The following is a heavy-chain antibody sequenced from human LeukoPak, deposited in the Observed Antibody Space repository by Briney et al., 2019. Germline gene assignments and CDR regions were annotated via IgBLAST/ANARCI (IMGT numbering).Heavy chain of an antibody. J-gene: IGHJ4*02. V-gene: IGHV1-18*01. CDR1: GYTFTSYG. Sequence: GASMKVSCKASGYTFTSYGFSWVRQAPGQGLEWMGWINAYNGNTNYAQKLQGRVTMTTDTSTSTAYMELRSLRFDDTAVYYCARRQGTTLSFDYWGQGTLVTVSS. CDR2: INAYNGNT. D-gene: IGHD1-1*01. CDR3: ARRQGTTLSFDY.